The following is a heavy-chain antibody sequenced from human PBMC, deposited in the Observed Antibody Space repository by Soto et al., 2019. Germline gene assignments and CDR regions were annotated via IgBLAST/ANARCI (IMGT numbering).Heavy chain of an antibody. D-gene: IGHD2-15*01. J-gene: IGHJ2*01. CDR2: IYYSGST. Sequence: QVQLQESGPGLVKPSQTLSLTCTVSGGSISSGGYYWSWIRQHPGKGLEWIGYIYYSGSTYYNPSLQSRVTISVDTSKNQFSLKLSSVTAADTAVYYCARVTGYCSGGSCYFYWYFDLWGRGTLVTVSS. CDR1: GGSISSGGYY. CDR3: ARVTGYCSGGSCYFYWYFDL. V-gene: IGHV4-31*03.